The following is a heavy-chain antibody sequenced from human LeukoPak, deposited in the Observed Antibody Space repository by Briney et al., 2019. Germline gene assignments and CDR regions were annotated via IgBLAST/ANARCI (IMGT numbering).Heavy chain of an antibody. D-gene: IGHD2-2*03. CDR3: VRHLFLGYGRSTSCHPTRWFDP. V-gene: IGHV4-39*01. CDR2: IYYSGST. CDR1: AGSITTSSYY. Sequence: SETLSLTWTVFAGSITTSSYYWGWIRQPPGKGLEWIGSIYYSGSTYYNPSLKSRVTISVDTSKNQFSLKLSSVTAADAAVYYCVRHLFLGYGRSTSCHPTRWFDPWGQGTLVTVSS. J-gene: IGHJ5*02.